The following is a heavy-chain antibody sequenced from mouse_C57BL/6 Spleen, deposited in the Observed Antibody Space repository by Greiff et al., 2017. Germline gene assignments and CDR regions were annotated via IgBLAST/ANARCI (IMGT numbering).Heavy chain of an antibody. V-gene: IGHV7-3*01. Sequence: EVQVVESGGGLVQPGGSLSLSCAASGFTFTDYYMSWVRQPPGKALEWLGFIRNKANGYTTEYSASVKGRFTISRDNSQSILYLQMNALRAEDSATYYCARYIAQARMYYFDYWGQGTTLTVSS. D-gene: IGHD3-2*02. CDR2: IRNKANGYTT. CDR1: GFTFTDYY. CDR3: ARYIAQARMYYFDY. J-gene: IGHJ2*01.